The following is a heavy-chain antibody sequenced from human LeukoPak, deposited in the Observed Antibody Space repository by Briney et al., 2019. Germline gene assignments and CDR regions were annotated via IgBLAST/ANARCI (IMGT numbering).Heavy chain of an antibody. D-gene: IGHD3-3*01. CDR3: ARSGGSRNGDFWSGYYVRWFDP. J-gene: IGHJ5*02. Sequence: SVKVSCKASGGTFSSYAISWVRQAPGQGLEWMGGIIPIFGTANYAQKFQGRVTTTADKSTSTAYMELSSLRSEDTAVYYCARSGGSRNGDFWSGYYVRWFDPWGQGTLVTVSS. CDR2: IIPIFGTA. V-gene: IGHV1-69*06. CDR1: GGTFSSYA.